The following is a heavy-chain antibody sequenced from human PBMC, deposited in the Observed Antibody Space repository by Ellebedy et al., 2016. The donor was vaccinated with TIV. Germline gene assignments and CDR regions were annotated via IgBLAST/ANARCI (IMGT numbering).Heavy chain of an antibody. CDR3: ATDIVGATTTDY. V-gene: IGHV1-18*04. D-gene: IGHD1-26*01. J-gene: IGHJ4*02. Sequence: ASVKVSCXASGYTFTSYGISWVRQAPGQGLEWMGWISAYNGNTNYAQKLQGRVTMTTDTSTSTAYMELRSLTSYDTAVYYCATDIVGATTTDYWGQGTLVTVSS. CDR1: GYTFTSYG. CDR2: ISAYNGNT.